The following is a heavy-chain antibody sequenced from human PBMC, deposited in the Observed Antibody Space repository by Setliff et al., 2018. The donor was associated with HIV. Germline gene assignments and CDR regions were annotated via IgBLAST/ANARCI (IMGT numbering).Heavy chain of an antibody. V-gene: IGHV1-46*01. CDR1: GYTFTSYP. D-gene: IGHD3-3*01. CDR2: IIPSGGST. J-gene: IGHJ4*02. Sequence: ASVKVSGKASGYTFTSYPMHWVRQAPGQGLEWMGAIIPSGGSTGYAEKLQARVTLTRDTSTSTVYMELSGLREEDTAVYYCARDGASGSGYYWADYWGQGTLVTV. CDR3: ARDGASGSGYYWADY.